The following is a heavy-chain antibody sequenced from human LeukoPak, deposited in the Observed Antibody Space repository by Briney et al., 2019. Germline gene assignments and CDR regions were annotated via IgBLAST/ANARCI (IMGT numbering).Heavy chain of an antibody. V-gene: IGHV3-23*01. D-gene: IGHD2-2*01. CDR2: ISGSGGST. J-gene: IGHJ4*02. CDR3: AKDQARVIVVVPAARSGYFDY. CDR1: GFTFSSYA. Sequence: PGGSLRLSCAASGFTFSSYAMSWVRQAPGKGLEWVSAISGSGGSTYYADSVKGRFTISRDNSKNTLYLQMNSLRAEDTAVYYCAKDQARVIVVVPAARSGYFDYWGQGTLVTVSS.